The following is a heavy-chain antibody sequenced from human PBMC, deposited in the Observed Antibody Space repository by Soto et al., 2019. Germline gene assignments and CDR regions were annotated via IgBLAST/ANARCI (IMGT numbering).Heavy chain of an antibody. CDR1: GFTFSSYA. Sequence: EVQLLESGGGLVQPGGSLRLSCAASGFTFSSYAMSWVRQAPGKGLEWVSAISGSGGSTYYADSVKGRFTISRDNSKIPLYLQMNSLRAEDTAVYYCAKDWAITMIVVVITTGFYYWGQGNLVTVSS. J-gene: IGHJ4*02. CDR2: ISGSGGST. CDR3: AKDWAITMIVVVITTGFYY. D-gene: IGHD3-22*01. V-gene: IGHV3-23*01.